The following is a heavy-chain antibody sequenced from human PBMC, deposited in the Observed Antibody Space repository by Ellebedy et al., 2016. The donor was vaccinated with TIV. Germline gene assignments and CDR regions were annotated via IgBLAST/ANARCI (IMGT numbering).Heavy chain of an antibody. Sequence: SETLSLTXTFSGDSISSGDYYWSWIRQPPGKGLEWMGYIYHSGSAYYHPSLKSRLTISVDTSKNQFSLKLNSVTAADTAVYYCARTYGGNSWRYFDYWGRGTQVIVSS. CDR3: ARTYGGNSWRYFDY. CDR1: GDSISSGDYY. D-gene: IGHD4-23*01. V-gene: IGHV4-30-4*01. CDR2: IYHSGSA. J-gene: IGHJ4*02.